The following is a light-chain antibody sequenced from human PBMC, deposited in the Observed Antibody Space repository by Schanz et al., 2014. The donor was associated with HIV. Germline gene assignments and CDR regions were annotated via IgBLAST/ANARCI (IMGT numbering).Light chain of an antibody. CDR1: QTVNNNY. CDR2: GAS. CDR3: QQYGSSPTWT. J-gene: IGKJ1*01. V-gene: IGKV3-20*01. Sequence: EIVLTQSPGTLSLSPGERATLSCRASQTVNNNYLGWLQQKPGQPPSFLIYGASSSAPGIPDRFSGSGSGAAGADFTLTISRLEPEDFAVYYCQQYGSSPTWTFGQGTKVEIK.